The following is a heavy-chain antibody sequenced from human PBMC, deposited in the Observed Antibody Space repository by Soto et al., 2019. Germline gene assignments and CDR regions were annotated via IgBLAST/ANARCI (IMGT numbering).Heavy chain of an antibody. V-gene: IGHV5-51*01. D-gene: IGHD2-21*01. CDR2: IYPADSVT. Sequence: GESLKISCKGSGYRFTSYWIGWVRQMPGKGPEWMGIIYPADSVTRYSPSFQGQVTISVDKSISTAYLQWGSLKASDTAMYYCAIRTHYSSEFDTWGQGTLVTVSA. J-gene: IGHJ5*02. CDR1: GYRFTSYW. CDR3: AIRTHYSSEFDT.